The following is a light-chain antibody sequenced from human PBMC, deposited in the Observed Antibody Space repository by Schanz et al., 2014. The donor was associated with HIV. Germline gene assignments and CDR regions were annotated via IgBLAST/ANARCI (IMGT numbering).Light chain of an antibody. V-gene: IGKV3D-20*02. J-gene: IGKJ2*01. Sequence: IVLTQSPGTLSLSPGERGTLSCRASQSVSSSYLAWYQQKPGQAPRLLIYGASNRGTGIPARFSGSGSGTDFTLTISSLEPEDFAVYYCQQRSNWYTFGQGTKLEIK. CDR3: QQRSNWYT. CDR2: GAS. CDR1: QSVSSSY.